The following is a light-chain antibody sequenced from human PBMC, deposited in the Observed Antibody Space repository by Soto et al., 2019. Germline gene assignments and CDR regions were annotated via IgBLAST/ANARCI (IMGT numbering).Light chain of an antibody. CDR3: CSYAGSYGDV. CDR1: SSDVGGYNY. CDR2: DVS. V-gene: IGLV2-11*01. J-gene: IGLJ1*01. Sequence: QSVLTQPRSVSGSPGQSVTISCTGTSSDVGGYNYVSWYQQHPGKAPKLMIYDVSKRPSGVPGRFSDSKSGNTASLTISGLQAEDEADYYCCSYAGSYGDVFGTGTKVTVL.